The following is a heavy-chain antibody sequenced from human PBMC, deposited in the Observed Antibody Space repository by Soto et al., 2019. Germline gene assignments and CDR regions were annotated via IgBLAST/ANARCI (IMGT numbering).Heavy chain of an antibody. CDR1: GGTFSSYT. J-gene: IGHJ3*02. CDR2: IIPILGIA. V-gene: IGHV1-69*08. Sequence: QVQLVQSGAEVKKPGSSVKVSCKASGGTFSSYTISWVRQAPGQGLEWMGRIIPILGIANYAQKFQGRVTITADKSTSTAYMELSSLRSEETAVYYCAREGYEYGDYEGDAFDIWGQGTMVTVSS. CDR3: AREGYEYGDYEGDAFDI. D-gene: IGHD4-17*01.